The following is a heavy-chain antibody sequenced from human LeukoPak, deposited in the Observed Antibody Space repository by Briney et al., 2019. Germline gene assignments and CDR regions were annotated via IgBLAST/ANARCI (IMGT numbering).Heavy chain of an antibody. Sequence: GGSLRLSCAASGFTFSGFAMSWVRQAPGKGLEWVSGISWNSGSIGYADSVKGRFTISRDNAKNSLYLQMNSLRAEDMALYYCAKDIAARPRSIDYWGQGTLVTVSS. V-gene: IGHV3-9*03. D-gene: IGHD6-6*01. CDR2: ISWNSGSI. J-gene: IGHJ4*02. CDR1: GFTFSGFA. CDR3: AKDIAARPRSIDY.